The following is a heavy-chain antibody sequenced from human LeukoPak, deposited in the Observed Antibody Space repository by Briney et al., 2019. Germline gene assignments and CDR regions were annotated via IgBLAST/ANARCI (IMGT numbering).Heavy chain of an antibody. CDR2: ISGSGGST. J-gene: IGHJ3*02. Sequence: GGSLRLSCAASGFTFSSYGMHWVRQAPGKGLEWVSAISGSGGSTYYADSVKGRFTISRDNSKNTLYLQMNSPRGEDTDVYYCAKDHERWAFDIWGQGAMVTVSS. CDR3: AKDHERWAFDI. V-gene: IGHV3-23*01. CDR1: GFTFSSYG. D-gene: IGHD5-24*01.